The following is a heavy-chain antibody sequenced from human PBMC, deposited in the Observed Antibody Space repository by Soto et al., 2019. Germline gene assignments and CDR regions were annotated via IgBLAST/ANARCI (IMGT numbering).Heavy chain of an antibody. CDR3: ASRYGYSFDY. V-gene: IGHV4-59*08. J-gene: IGHJ4*02. CDR1: GGSISSYY. CDR2: IYYSGST. Sequence: QVQLQESGPGLVKPSETLSLTCTVSGGSISSYYWSWIRQPPGKGLEWIGYIYYSGSTNYNPSLKSRVTLAVDPSKNQFSLNLSSVTAADTAVYYCASRYGYSFDYWGQGTLVTVSS. D-gene: IGHD1-1*01.